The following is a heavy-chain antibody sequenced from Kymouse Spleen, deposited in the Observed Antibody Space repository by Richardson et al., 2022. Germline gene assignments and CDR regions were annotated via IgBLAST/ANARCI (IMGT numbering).Heavy chain of an antibody. Sequence: QVQLVESGGGVVQPGRSLRLSCAASGFTFSSYGMHWVRQAPGKGLEWVAVIWYDGSNKYYADSVKGRFTISRDNSKNTLYLQMNSLRAEDTAVYYCAREGGTTFYYYGMDVWGQGTTVTVSS. CDR3: AREGGTTFYYYGMDV. V-gene: IGHV3-33*01. CDR1: GFTFSSYG. CDR2: IWYDGSNK. J-gene: IGHJ6*02. D-gene: IGHD1-7*01.